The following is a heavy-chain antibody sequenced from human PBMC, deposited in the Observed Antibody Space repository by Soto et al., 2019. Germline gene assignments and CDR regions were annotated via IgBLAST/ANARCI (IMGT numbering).Heavy chain of an antibody. J-gene: IGHJ6*02. Sequence: SETLSLTCTVSGYSISTGYDWGWIRQPPGKGLEWSGCVYHNGITYYNPSLESRVTISMDTSNNQLSLTMSSVTAADTAVYYCARPPSPGYYYGLDVWGQAAPVTVSS. V-gene: IGHV4-38-2*02. CDR1: GYSISTGYD. CDR2: VYHNGIT. CDR3: ARPPSPGYYYGLDV.